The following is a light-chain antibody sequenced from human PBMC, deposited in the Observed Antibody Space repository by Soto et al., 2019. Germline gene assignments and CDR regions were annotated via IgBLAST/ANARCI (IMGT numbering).Light chain of an antibody. V-gene: IGLV1-44*01. CDR3: AAWDDSLNGYV. Sequence: QTVVTQPPSASVTPGQRVTISCSGSSSNIGPHTVNWCQQFPGTAPKLVIYNNNQRPSGVPDRFSASKSGTSASLAISGLQSEDEADYYCAAWDDSLNGYVFGTGTQLTVL. CDR1: SSNIGPHT. J-gene: IGLJ1*01. CDR2: NNN.